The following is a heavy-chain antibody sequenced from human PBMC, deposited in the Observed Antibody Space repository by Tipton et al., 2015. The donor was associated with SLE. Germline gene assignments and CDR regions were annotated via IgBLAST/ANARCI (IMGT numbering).Heavy chain of an antibody. CDR3: AKDTLEAARSSYYYGMDV. Sequence: GSLRLSCTTSGFSFSAYGMHWVRQAPGEGLEWVSTISGSGDSTHYADSVKGRFTISRDNSKNMLYLQMNSLRADDTAVYYCAKDTLEAARSSYYYGMDVWGQGTTVTVSS. CDR1: GFSFSAYG. J-gene: IGHJ6*02. CDR2: ISGSGDST. V-gene: IGHV3-23*01. D-gene: IGHD6-6*01.